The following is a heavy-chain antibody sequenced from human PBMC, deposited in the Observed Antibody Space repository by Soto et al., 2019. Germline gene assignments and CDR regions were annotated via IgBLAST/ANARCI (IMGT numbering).Heavy chain of an antibody. D-gene: IGHD3-22*01. CDR1: GGSISTTHW. CDR2: IYHSGST. CDR3: ARKSYYDPYHCDP. J-gene: IGHJ5*02. V-gene: IGHV4-4*02. Sequence: QVQLQESGPGLVKPSGTLSLTCAVSGGSISTTHWWTWVRQPPGKGLEWIGEIYHSGSTNYNPSLTTRVTISVDNSKNQISLKLSSVTAADTAVYYCARKSYYDPYHCDPWGQGTLVTVSS.